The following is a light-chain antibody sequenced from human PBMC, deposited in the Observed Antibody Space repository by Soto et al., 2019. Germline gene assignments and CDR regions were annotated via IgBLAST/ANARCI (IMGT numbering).Light chain of an antibody. CDR3: QQRSNWPPEFT. CDR2: DAF. CDR1: QSVGSD. V-gene: IGKV3-11*01. Sequence: EIVMTQSPATLSVSPGERATLSCRASQSVGSDLAWYQQKPGQAPRLVIYDAFIRATGIPDRFSGSGSGTDFTLTISSLEPEDSAVYYCQQRSNWPPEFTFGQGTRVEIK. J-gene: IGKJ2*01.